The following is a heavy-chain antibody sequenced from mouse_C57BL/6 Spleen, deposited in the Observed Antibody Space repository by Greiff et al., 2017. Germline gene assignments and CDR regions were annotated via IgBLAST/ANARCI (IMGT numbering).Heavy chain of an antibody. D-gene: IGHD4-1*01. J-gene: IGHJ2*01. CDR3: VRQTGWGYFDY. CDR1: GFSFNTYA. Sequence: EVQRVESGGGLVQPKGSLKLSCAASGFSFNTYAMNWVRQAPGKGLEWVARIRSKSNNYATYYADSVKDRFTISRDDSESMLYLQMNNLKTEDTAMYYCVRQTGWGYFDYWGQGTTLTVSS. CDR2: IRSKSNNYAT. V-gene: IGHV10-1*01.